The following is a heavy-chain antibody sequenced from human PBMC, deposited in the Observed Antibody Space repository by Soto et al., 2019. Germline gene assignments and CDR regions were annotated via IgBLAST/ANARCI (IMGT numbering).Heavy chain of an antibody. Sequence: VQLQESGPGLVKPSGTLSLTCVVSGGSVSSVNWWSWVRQPPGKGLEWIGEIYFSGSTKVNWSLKSLFSMSVAKSKNQFSLTLSSVTAADKAVYYCGLAGGRFCGMDVWGQGTTGTVSS. J-gene: IGHJ6*02. V-gene: IGHV4-4*02. CDR3: GLAGGRFCGMDV. CDR2: IYFSGST. CDR1: GGSVSSVNW. D-gene: IGHD6-19*01.